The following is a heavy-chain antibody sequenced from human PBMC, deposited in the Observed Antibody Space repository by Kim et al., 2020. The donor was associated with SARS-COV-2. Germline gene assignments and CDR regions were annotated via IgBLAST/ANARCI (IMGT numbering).Heavy chain of an antibody. CDR3: AKGKPYNWNYDYYYYGMDV. CDR2: ISGSGGST. CDR1: GFTFSSYA. V-gene: IGHV3-23*01. D-gene: IGHD1-7*01. J-gene: IGHJ6*02. Sequence: GGSLRLSCAASGFTFSSYAMSWVRQAPGKGLEWVSAISGSGGSTYYADSVKGRFTISRDNSKNTLYLQMNSLRAEDTAVYYCAKGKPYNWNYDYYYYGMDVWGQGTTVTVSS.